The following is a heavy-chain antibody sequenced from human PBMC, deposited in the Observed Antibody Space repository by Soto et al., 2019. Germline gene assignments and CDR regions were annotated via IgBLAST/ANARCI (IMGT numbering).Heavy chain of an antibody. CDR3: ASSLRISLGEIDY. Sequence: NPSETLSLTCTVSGDSIRSASYHWTWIRQHPGKGLEWIGYIYYSGTTSYNPSLKSRATISVDTSKNQFSLKLTSVTAADTAVYYCASSLRISLGEIDYWGQGSLVTVSS. J-gene: IGHJ4*02. V-gene: IGHV4-31*03. CDR1: GDSIRSASYH. D-gene: IGHD2-15*01. CDR2: IYYSGTT.